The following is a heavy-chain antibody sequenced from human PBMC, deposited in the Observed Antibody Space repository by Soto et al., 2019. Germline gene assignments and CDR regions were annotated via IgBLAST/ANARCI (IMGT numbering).Heavy chain of an antibody. V-gene: IGHV4-30-4*01. CDR2: IYYSGST. CDR3: ARDVGYVNY. CDR1: GGSISSGYYY. J-gene: IGHJ4*02. D-gene: IGHD5-12*01. Sequence: SETLSLTCPVSGGSISSGYYYWSWIRQPPGKGLEWIGYIYYSGSTYYNPSLKSRVTISVDTSKNQFSLKLSSVTAADTAVYYCARDVGYVNYWGQGTLVIVSS.